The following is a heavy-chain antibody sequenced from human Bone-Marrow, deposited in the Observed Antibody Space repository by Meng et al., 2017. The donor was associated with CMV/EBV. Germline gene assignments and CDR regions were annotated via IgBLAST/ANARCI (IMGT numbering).Heavy chain of an antibody. Sequence: GGSLRLSCAASGFTFSSYVMSWVRQASGKGLEWVSAISGSGGSTYYADSVKGRFTISRDNSKNTLYLQMNSLRAEDTAVYYCAKLRGYSFQDYFDYWGQGTLVTVSS. CDR3: AKLRGYSFQDYFDY. CDR1: GFTFSSYV. D-gene: IGHD5-18*01. CDR2: ISGSGGST. J-gene: IGHJ4*02. V-gene: IGHV3-23*01.